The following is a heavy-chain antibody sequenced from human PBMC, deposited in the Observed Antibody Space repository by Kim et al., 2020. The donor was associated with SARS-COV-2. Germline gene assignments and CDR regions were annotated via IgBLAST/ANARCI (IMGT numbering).Heavy chain of an antibody. CDR3: ARGVYGDYEGFDDVFDY. J-gene: IGHJ4*02. Sequence: GGSLRLSCAASGFTFSSYDMHWVRQATGKGLEWVSAIGTAGDTYYPGSVKGRFTISRENATNSLYLQMNSLRAGETAVYYCARGVYGDYEGFDDVFDYWGQGTLVTVSS. CDR2: IGTAGDT. D-gene: IGHD4-17*01. V-gene: IGHV3-13*01. CDR1: GFTFSSYD.